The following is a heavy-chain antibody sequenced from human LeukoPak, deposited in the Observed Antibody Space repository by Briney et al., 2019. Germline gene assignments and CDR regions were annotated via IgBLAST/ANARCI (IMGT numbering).Heavy chain of an antibody. J-gene: IGHJ4*02. Sequence: GGSLRLSCAASGFTFSSYSMNWVRQAPGKGLEWASSISSSSSYIYYADSVKGRFTISRDNAKNSLYLQMNSLRAEDTAVYYCARESRRFLEWFDYWGQGTLVTVSS. CDR2: ISSSSSYI. CDR3: ARESRRFLEWFDY. V-gene: IGHV3-21*01. CDR1: GFTFSSYS. D-gene: IGHD3-3*01.